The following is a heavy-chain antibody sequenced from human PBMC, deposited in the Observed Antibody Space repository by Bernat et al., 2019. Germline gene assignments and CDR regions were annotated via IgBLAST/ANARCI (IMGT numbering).Heavy chain of an antibody. D-gene: IGHD3-9*01. J-gene: IGHJ4*02. CDR1: GFTFSSYS. CDR2: ISSSSSSI. Sequence: EVQLVESGGGLVQPGWSLRLSCAASGFTFSSYSMNWVRQAPGKGLEWGSYISSSSSSIYYADSVKGRFTISSDNAKNSLYLQMNSRRAEDTAVYYCARGELVIDYWGQGTLVTVSS. CDR3: ARGELVIDY. V-gene: IGHV3-48*01.